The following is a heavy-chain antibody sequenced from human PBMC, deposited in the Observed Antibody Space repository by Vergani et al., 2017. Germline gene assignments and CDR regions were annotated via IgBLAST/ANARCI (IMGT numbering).Heavy chain of an antibody. Sequence: EVQLLESGGGLVQPGGSLRLSCAASGFTFSSYAMSWVRQAPGKGREWVSAISGSGGSTYYADSVKGRFTISRDNSKNTLYLQMNSLRAEDTAVYYCAKGNYYDSSGYYYNYWGQGTLVTVSS. D-gene: IGHD3-22*01. CDR1: GFTFSSYA. CDR3: AKGNYYDSSGYYYNY. V-gene: IGHV3-23*01. J-gene: IGHJ4*02. CDR2: ISGSGGST.